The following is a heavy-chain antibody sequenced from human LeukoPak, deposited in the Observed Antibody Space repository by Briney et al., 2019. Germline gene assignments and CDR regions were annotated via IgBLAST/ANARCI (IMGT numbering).Heavy chain of an antibody. Sequence: ASVKVSCKASGYTFTGYYMHWVRQAPGQGLEWMGRINPNSGGTNYAQKFQGWVTMTRDTSISTAYMELSRLRSDDTAVYYCAARTYYDFWSGYDNWFDPWGQGTLVTVSS. CDR3: AARTYYDFWSGYDNWFDP. CDR2: INPNSGGT. CDR1: GYTFTGYY. V-gene: IGHV1-2*04. J-gene: IGHJ5*02. D-gene: IGHD3-3*01.